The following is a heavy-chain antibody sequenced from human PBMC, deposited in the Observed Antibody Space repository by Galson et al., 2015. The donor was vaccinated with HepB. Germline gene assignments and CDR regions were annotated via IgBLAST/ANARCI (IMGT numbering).Heavy chain of an antibody. D-gene: IGHD1-7*01. V-gene: IGHV3-30*18. CDR3: AKDRGELNWYFDL. CDR2: ISYDGSNK. J-gene: IGHJ2*01. CDR1: GFTFSSYG. Sequence: SLRLSCAASGFTFSSYGLHWVRQAPGKGLEWVAVISYDGSNKYYADSVKGRFTISRDNSKNTLYLQMNSLRAEDTAVYYCAKDRGELNWYFDLWGRGTLVTVSS.